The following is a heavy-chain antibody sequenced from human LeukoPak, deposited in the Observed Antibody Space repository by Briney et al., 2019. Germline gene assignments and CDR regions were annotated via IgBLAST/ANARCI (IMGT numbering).Heavy chain of an antibody. V-gene: IGHV3-7*01. CDR1: GFTFSSYW. J-gene: IGHJ4*02. Sequence: GGSLRLSCAASGFTFSSYWMRWVRQAPGKGLEWVANIKQDGSEKYYVDSVKGRFTISRDNAKNSLYLQMNSLRAEDTAVYYCARDSAPYYYDSSGYDYWGQGTLVTVSS. CDR3: ARDSAPYYYDSSGYDY. D-gene: IGHD3-22*01. CDR2: IKQDGSEK.